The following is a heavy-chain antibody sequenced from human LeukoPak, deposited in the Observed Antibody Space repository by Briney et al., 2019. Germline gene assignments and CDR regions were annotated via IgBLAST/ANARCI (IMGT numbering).Heavy chain of an antibody. CDR3: TRDRGQWLVDY. V-gene: IGHV4-39*07. CDR1: GGSIRTGGYF. Sequence: SETLSLTCTVSGGSIRTGGYFWGWIRQPPGKGLEYFGSVHSSGTAYYNPSLQSRVTISADMSKNQFSLNLRSVTAADTAVYYCTRDRGQWLVDYWGQGIQVTVSS. J-gene: IGHJ4*02. CDR2: VHSSGTA. D-gene: IGHD6-19*01.